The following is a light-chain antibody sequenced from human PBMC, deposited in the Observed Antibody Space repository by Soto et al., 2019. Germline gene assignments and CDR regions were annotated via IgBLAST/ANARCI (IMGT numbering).Light chain of an antibody. CDR1: QSVSSY. J-gene: IGKJ4*01. V-gene: IGKV3-11*01. CDR2: DAS. Sequence: EIVLTQSPATLSLSPGERATLSCRASQSVSSYLAWYQQKPGQAPSLLIHDASNRATGIPARFSGSGSGTDFTLTISSLEPEDFAVYSCQQRSDWPLTFGGGTKVEIK. CDR3: QQRSDWPLT.